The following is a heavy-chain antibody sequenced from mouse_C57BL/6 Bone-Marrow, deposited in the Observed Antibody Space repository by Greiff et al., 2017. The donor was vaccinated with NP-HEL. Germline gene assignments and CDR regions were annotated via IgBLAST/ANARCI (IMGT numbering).Heavy chain of an antibody. Sequence: EVQLQQSGAELVRPGASVKLSCTASGFNIKDDYMHWVKQRPEQGLEWIGWIDPENGDTEYASKFQGKATITADTSSNTAYLQLSSLTSEDTAVYYCTTIITTVVASYYAMDYWGQGTSVTVSS. CDR1: GFNIKDDY. J-gene: IGHJ4*01. V-gene: IGHV14-4*01. D-gene: IGHD1-1*01. CDR2: IDPENGDT. CDR3: TTIITTVVASYYAMDY.